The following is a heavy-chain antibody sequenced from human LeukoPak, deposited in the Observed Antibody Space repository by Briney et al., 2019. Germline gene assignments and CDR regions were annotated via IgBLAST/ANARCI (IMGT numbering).Heavy chain of an antibody. D-gene: IGHD3-10*01. V-gene: IGHV3-23*01. CDR1: GFTFSSYA. Sequence: GGSLRLSCAASGFTFSSYAMSWVRQAPGKGLEWVSAISGSGGSTYYADSVKGRLTISRDNSKNTLYLQMNSLRAEDTAVYYCAKDYGSGSLLGSYDAFDIWGQGTMVTVSS. J-gene: IGHJ3*02. CDR2: ISGSGGST. CDR3: AKDYGSGSLLGSYDAFDI.